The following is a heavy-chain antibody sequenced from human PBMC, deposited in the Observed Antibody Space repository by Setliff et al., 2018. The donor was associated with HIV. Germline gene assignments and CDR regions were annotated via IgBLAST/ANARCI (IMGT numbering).Heavy chain of an antibody. CDR3: TRGRGIIGALVY. CDR1: GGTFSSYA. D-gene: IGHD2-21*01. V-gene: IGHV1-69*05. J-gene: IGHJ4*02. CDR2: IIPAFGTA. Sequence: SVKVSCKTSGGTFSSYAVSWVRQAPGQGLEWMGGIIPAFGTANYAQKFQGRVTITTDESTSTAYMELSGLRSEDTAVYYCTRGRGIIGALVYWGQGTLVTVSS.